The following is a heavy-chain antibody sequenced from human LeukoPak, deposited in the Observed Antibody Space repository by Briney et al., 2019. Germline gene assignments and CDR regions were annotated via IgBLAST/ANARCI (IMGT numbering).Heavy chain of an antibody. D-gene: IGHD1-26*01. J-gene: IGHJ4*02. V-gene: IGHV1-24*01. CDR2: FDPEDGET. CDR3: ATALVGATTSPFDY. CDR1: GYTLTELS. Sequence: GASVNVSCKVSGYTLTELSMHWVRQAPGKGLEWMGGFDPEDGETIYAQKFQGRVTMTEDTSTDTAYMELSSLRSEDTAVYYCATALVGATTSPFDYWGQGTLVTVSS.